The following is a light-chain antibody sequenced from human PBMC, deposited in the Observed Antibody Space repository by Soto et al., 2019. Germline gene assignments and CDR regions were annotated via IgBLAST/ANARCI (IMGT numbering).Light chain of an antibody. CDR3: QQYNNWPLIP. CDR2: GAS. J-gene: IGKJ5*01. Sequence: IVVTQSPGTLSLSPGERATLSCRAIQSVSNNYLAWYQQKPGQAPRLLIYGASNRATGIPDRFSGSGSGTDFTLTISRLEPEDFAVYYCQQYNNWPLIPFGQGTRLEIK. CDR1: QSVSNNY. V-gene: IGKV3-20*01.